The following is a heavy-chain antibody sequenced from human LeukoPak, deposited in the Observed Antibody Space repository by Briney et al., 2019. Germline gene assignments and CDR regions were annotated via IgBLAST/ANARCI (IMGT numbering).Heavy chain of an antibody. CDR2: IGGDGRGT. V-gene: IGHV3-23*01. CDR3: ARRVGGTPDY. J-gene: IGHJ4*02. D-gene: IGHD6-19*01. CDR1: GFTFSNYA. Sequence: GGSLRLSCAASGFTFSNYAMTWVRQAPRKGLEWVSAIGGDGRGTDYADSVKGRFTISRDNSQDTLYLQMNSLRAADTALYYCARRVGGTPDYWGLGTLVTVSS.